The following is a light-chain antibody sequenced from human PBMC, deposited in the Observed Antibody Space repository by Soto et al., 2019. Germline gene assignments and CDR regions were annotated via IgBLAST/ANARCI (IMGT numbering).Light chain of an antibody. CDR3: QKSYSSSPIT. Sequence: EIQLTHSPSSLSASVVDRDTMTCRSSETISTFLNWYQHKPGKAPKLLISAASRLQSGVPPRFSGSGSGTDFTLTINSLRPEDFAYYYCQKSYSSSPITCGPGTRLEIK. CDR1: ETISTF. V-gene: IGKV1-39*01. J-gene: IGKJ5*01. CDR2: AAS.